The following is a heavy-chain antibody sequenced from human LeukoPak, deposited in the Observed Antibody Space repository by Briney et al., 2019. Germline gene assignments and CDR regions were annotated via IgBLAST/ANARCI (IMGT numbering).Heavy chain of an antibody. CDR3: ARDLAWGAFDY. Sequence: GGSLRLSCAASGFTVSSYYMNWVRQAPGKELEWVSVIYTGGGTYYADSVKGRFTISRDDSKNTLSLRMNSLRVEDTAVYYCARDLAWGAFDYWGQGTLVTVSS. V-gene: IGHV3-53*01. CDR2: IYTGGGT. CDR1: GFTVSSYY. J-gene: IGHJ4*02. D-gene: IGHD7-27*01.